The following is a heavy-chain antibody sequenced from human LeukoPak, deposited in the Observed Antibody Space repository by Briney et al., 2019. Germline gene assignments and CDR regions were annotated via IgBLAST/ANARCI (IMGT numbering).Heavy chain of an antibody. V-gene: IGHV3-48*04. D-gene: IGHD6-25*01. Sequence: TGGSLRLSCAASGFTLSDYSMNSVRQAPGKGLEWVSYISSSSSTVYYADSVKGRFTISRDNAKNSLYLQMNSLRAEDTAVYYCARVFVQEGSSGGSSFWWFDPWGQGTLVTVSS. CDR1: GFTLSDYS. CDR2: ISSSSSTV. J-gene: IGHJ5*02. CDR3: ARVFVQEGSSGGSSFWWFDP.